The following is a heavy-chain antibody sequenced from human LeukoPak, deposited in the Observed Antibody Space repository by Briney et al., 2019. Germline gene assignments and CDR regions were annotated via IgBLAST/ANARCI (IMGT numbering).Heavy chain of an antibody. D-gene: IGHD1-26*01. CDR2: INPSGGST. Sequence: ASVKVSCKASGYTFTSYYMHWVRQAPGQGLEGMGIINPSGGSTSYAQKFQGRVTMTRDTSTSTVYMELSSLRSEDTAVYYCARDLKEGIWGSYLTYYFDYWGQGTLVTVSS. CDR1: GYTFTSYY. V-gene: IGHV1-46*01. CDR3: ARDLKEGIWGSYLTYYFDY. J-gene: IGHJ4*02.